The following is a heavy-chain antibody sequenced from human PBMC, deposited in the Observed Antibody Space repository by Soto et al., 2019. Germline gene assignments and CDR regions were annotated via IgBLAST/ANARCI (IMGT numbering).Heavy chain of an antibody. D-gene: IGHD5-18*01. CDR3: ARGGYSYGGNYYYGMDV. V-gene: IGHV1-69*12. Sequence: QVQLVQSGAEVKKPGSSVKVSCKASGGTFSSYAISWVRQAPGQGLEWMGGIIPIFGTANYAQKFQGRVTITADESRRTAYMELSSLRSEDTAVYYCARGGYSYGGNYYYGMDVWGQGSTVTVSS. CDR1: GGTFSSYA. CDR2: IIPIFGTA. J-gene: IGHJ6*02.